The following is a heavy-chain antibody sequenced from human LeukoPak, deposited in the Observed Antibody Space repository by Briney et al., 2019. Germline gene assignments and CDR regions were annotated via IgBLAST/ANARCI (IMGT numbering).Heavy chain of an antibody. J-gene: IGHJ4*02. CDR2: ISGSGGST. D-gene: IGHD5-18*01. V-gene: IGHV3-23*01. Sequence: GGSLRLSCAASGFTFSSYAMSWVRQAPGKGLEWVSAISGSGGSTYYADSVKGRFTISRDNSKNTLYLQMDSLRAEDTAVYYCAKDLLRGYSYGLDGGYFVYWGQGTLVTVSS. CDR1: GFTFSSYA. CDR3: AKDLLRGYSYGLDGGYFVY.